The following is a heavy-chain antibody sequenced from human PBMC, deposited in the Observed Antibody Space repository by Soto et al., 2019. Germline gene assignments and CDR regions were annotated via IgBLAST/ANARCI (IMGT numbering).Heavy chain of an antibody. J-gene: IGHJ4*02. V-gene: IGHV3-33*01. D-gene: IGHD3-10*01. CDR3: ARDPRNMLWFGELFPSFDY. CDR2: IWYDGSNK. Sequence: VGSLRLSCAASGFTFSSYGMHWVRQAPGKGLEWVAVIWYDGSNKYYADSVKGRFTISRDNSKNTLYLQMNSLRAEDTAVYYCARDPRNMLWFGELFPSFDYWGQGTLVTVSS. CDR1: GFTFSSYG.